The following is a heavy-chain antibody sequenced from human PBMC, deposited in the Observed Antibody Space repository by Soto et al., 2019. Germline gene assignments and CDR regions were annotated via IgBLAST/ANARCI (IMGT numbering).Heavy chain of an antibody. Sequence: QVQLVESGGGVVQPGRSLRLSCAASGFTFSSFAMHWVRQAPGKGLEWLAVISSDVVNYYYAESVKGRFTISRDNSKNTLYLQMNSRINEDTAVYYCARGGAWTPEGLGYWGQGTLVTVSS. CDR1: GFTFSSFA. V-gene: IGHV3-30-3*01. CDR3: ARGGAWTPEGLGY. CDR2: ISSDVVNY. D-gene: IGHD2-15*01. J-gene: IGHJ4*02.